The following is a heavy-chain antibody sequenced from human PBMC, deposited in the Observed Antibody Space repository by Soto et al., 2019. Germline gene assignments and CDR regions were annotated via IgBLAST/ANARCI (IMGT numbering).Heavy chain of an antibody. D-gene: IGHD6-13*01. CDR2: IYHSGST. CDR3: ARNRVGIIWYADY. V-gene: IGHV4-30-2*01. J-gene: IGHJ4*01. Sequence: QLQLQESGSGLVKPSETLSLTCSVSGGSISSGGYSWSWIRQPPGKGLEWIGYIYHSGSTHYNPFLKSLVTISLVSSKNQFSLKFTSVTAADTAVYFCARNRVGIIWYADYWCRGTRVTVSS. CDR1: GGSISSGGYS.